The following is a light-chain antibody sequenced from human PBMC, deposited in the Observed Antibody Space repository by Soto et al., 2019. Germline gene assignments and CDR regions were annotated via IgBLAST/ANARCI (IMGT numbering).Light chain of an antibody. CDR1: QSISSTY. CDR3: HQYFASSWT. CDR2: AAS. Sequence: EIVLTQSPGTLSLSPGERATLSCRASQSISSTYLAWYRQKSGQAPRLLIYAASSRATGIPDRFSGSGSGTDFTLTISRLEPEDFAVYYCHQYFASSWTFGQGTRVEIK. J-gene: IGKJ1*01. V-gene: IGKV3-20*01.